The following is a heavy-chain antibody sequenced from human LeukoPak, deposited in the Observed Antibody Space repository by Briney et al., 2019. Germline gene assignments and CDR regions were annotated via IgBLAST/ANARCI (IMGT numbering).Heavy chain of an antibody. CDR3: ASGLRYCSGGSCYSPLGY. D-gene: IGHD2-15*01. CDR2: INHSGNT. J-gene: IGHJ4*02. CDR1: GGSFSGYS. Sequence: SETLSLTCAVYGGSFSGYSWTWIRQPPGKGLEWIGEINHSGNTNYNPSLKSRVSISVDTSKNQFSLKLSSVTAADTALYYRASGLRYCSGGSCYSPLGYWGQGTLVTVSS. V-gene: IGHV4-34*01.